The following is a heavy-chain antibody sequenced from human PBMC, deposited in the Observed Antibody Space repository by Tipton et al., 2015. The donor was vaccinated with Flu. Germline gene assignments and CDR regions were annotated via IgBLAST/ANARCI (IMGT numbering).Heavy chain of an antibody. J-gene: IGHJ4*02. Sequence: QLVQSGGGLIQPGGSLRLSCAASGFSVSSNYMSWVRQAPGKGLEWVSVIYSDDSTNYADSVKGRFTISRDNSRNTLFLQLNSLRPEDTAVYYCAKTETDDFDYWGQGTLVTVSS. CDR2: IYSDDST. CDR3: AKTETDDFDY. CDR1: GFSVSSNY. V-gene: IGHV3-66*03. D-gene: IGHD1-14*01.